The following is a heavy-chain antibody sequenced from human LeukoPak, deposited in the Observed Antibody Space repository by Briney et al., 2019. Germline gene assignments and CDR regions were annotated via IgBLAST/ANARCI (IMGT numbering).Heavy chain of an antibody. V-gene: IGHV1-58*02. CDR1: GFTFTSSA. D-gene: IGHD2-21*02. CDR2: IVVGSGNT. CDR3: VCGVVTAIFDY. J-gene: IGHJ4*02. Sequence: SVKVSCKASGFTFTSSAMQWVRQARGQRLEWIGWIVVGSGNTNYAQKFQERVTITRDMSTSTAYMELSSLRSEDTAVYYCVCGVVTAIFDYWGQGTLVTVSS.